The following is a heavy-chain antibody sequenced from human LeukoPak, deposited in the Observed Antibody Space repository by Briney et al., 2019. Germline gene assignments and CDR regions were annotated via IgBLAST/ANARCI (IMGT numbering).Heavy chain of an antibody. J-gene: IGHJ4*02. CDR1: GFTFSSYA. Sequence: GGSLRLSCAASGFTFSSYAMSWVRQAPGKWLEWVSAISGSGGSTYYADSVKGRFTISRDNSKNTLYLQMNSLRAEDTAVYYCAKVRAYYYDSSGYYSDYWGQGTLVTVSS. D-gene: IGHD3-22*01. V-gene: IGHV3-23*01. CDR2: ISGSGGST. CDR3: AKVRAYYYDSSGYYSDY.